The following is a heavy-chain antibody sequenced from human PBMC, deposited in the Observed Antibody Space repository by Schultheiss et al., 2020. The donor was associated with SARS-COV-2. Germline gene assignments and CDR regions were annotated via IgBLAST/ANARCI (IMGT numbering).Heavy chain of an antibody. Sequence: SQTLSLTCTVSGGSISSYYWSWIRQPAGKGLEWIGRIYTSGSTNYNPSLKSRVTMSVDTSKNQFSLKLSSVTAADTAVYYCARDRSGSYSRYFDYWGQGTLVTVSS. CDR1: GGSISSYY. D-gene: IGHD1-26*01. CDR2: IYTSGST. CDR3: ARDRSGSYSRYFDY. J-gene: IGHJ4*02. V-gene: IGHV4-4*07.